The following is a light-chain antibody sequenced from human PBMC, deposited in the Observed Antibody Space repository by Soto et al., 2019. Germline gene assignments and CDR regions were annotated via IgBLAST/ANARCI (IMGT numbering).Light chain of an antibody. CDR2: GAS. Sequence: EIVLTQSPGTLSLSPGDRATLSCRASQSVSRSYLAWYQQKPCQAPGLLIYGASTRATGIPDMYSGSGSGTDITLSINRVEPEDFAVYYCQQYVSSPLFGQGTKLEIK. J-gene: IGKJ2*01. CDR1: QSVSRSY. CDR3: QQYVSSPL. V-gene: IGKV3-20*01.